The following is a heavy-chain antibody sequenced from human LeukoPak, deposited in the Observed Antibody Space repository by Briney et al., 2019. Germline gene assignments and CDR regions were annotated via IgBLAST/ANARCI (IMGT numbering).Heavy chain of an antibody. J-gene: IGHJ4*02. CDR1: GSTFSSYV. V-gene: IGHV3-23*01. D-gene: IGHD4-17*01. Sequence: GGSLRLSCAASGSTFSSYVMSWVRQAPGKGLEWVSAISGGGGSTYYADSVKGRFTFSRDTSKNTLYLQMNSLRAEDTALYYCAKLYNDYGDENFDYWGQGTLATVSS. CDR2: ISGGGGST. CDR3: AKLYNDYGDENFDY.